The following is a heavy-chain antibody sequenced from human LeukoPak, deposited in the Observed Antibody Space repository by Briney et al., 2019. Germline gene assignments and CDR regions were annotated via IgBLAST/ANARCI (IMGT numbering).Heavy chain of an antibody. J-gene: IGHJ6*02. CDR2: IYYSGST. CDR1: GGSISSYY. CDR3: ARAGYYYYGMDV. V-gene: IGHV4-59*01. Sequence: PSETLSLTCTVSGGSISSYYWSWIGHPPGKGLEGIGYIYYSGSTNYNPSLKSRVTISVDTSKNQFSLKLSSVTAADTAVYYCARAGYYYYGMDVWGQGTTVTVSS.